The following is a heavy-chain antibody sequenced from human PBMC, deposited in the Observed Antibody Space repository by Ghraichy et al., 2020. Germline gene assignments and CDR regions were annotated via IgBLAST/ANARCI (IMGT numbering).Heavy chain of an antibody. V-gene: IGHV3-21*01. Sequence: GGSLRLSCAASGFTFSDYFMNWVRQAPGKGLEWISSISSSRTYIYYADSVRGRFTISRDDAQNSLYLEVNSLRAEDTAVYYCARDHCTSSSCLEGYYYGMDVWGQGTTVSVSS. D-gene: IGHD2-2*01. CDR1: GFTFSDYF. J-gene: IGHJ6*02. CDR3: ARDHCTSSSCLEGYYYGMDV. CDR2: ISSSRTYI.